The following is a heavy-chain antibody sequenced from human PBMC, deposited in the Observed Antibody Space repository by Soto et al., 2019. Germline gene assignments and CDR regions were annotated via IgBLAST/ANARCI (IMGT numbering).Heavy chain of an antibody. CDR2: IYYSGST. V-gene: IGHV4-59*01. Sequence: SETLSLTCTVSGGSISSYYWSWIRQPPGKGLEWIGYIYYSGSTNYNPSLKSRVTISVDTSKNQFSLKLSSVTAADTAVYYCAREKFDFWSGYYSYMDAWGKGTTVTVSS. D-gene: IGHD3-3*01. CDR1: GGSISSYY. CDR3: AREKFDFWSGYYSYMDA. J-gene: IGHJ6*03.